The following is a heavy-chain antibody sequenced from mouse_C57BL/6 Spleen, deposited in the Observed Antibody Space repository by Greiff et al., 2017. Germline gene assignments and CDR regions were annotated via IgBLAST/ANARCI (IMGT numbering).Heavy chain of an antibody. Sequence: LMESGPGLVKPSQSLSLTCSVTGYSITSGYYWNWIRQFPGNKLEWMGYISYDGSNNYNPSLKNRISITRDTSKNQFFLKLNSVTTEDTATYYCARGGNYYGSRDYFDSWGQGTTLTVSS. J-gene: IGHJ2*01. CDR2: ISYDGSN. D-gene: IGHD1-1*01. CDR3: ARGGNYYGSRDYFDS. CDR1: GYSITSGYY. V-gene: IGHV3-6*01.